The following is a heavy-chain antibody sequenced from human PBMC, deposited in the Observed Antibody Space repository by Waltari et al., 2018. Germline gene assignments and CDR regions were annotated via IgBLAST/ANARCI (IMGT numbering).Heavy chain of an antibody. V-gene: IGHV1-2*02. J-gene: IGHJ4*02. CDR3: ARGEDIVVVVPASSDY. D-gene: IGHD2-15*01. CDR1: GSTFTGYY. Sequence: QVQLVQSGAEVKKPGASGKVSCKASGSTFTGYYIHWVRQAPGQGLEWMGWINPNSGGTNYAQNFQGRVTMTRDTSISTAYMEVSRLRSDDTAVYYCARGEDIVVVVPASSDYWGQGTLVTVSS. CDR2: INPNSGGT.